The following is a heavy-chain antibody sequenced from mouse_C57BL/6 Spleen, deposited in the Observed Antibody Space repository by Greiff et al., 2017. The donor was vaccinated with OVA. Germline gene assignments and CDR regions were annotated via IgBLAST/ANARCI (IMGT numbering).Heavy chain of an antibody. CDR2: INPYNGGT. CDR1: GYTFTDYY. Sequence: VQLKESGPVLVKPGASVKMSCKASGYTFTDYYMNWVKQSPGKSLEWIGVINPYNGGTSYNQKFKGKATLTVDKSSSTAYMELNSLTSEDSAVYYCAGGHYYGSSYCYAMDYWGQGTSVTVSS. CDR3: AGGHYYGSSYCYAMDY. D-gene: IGHD1-1*01. J-gene: IGHJ4*01. V-gene: IGHV1-19*01.